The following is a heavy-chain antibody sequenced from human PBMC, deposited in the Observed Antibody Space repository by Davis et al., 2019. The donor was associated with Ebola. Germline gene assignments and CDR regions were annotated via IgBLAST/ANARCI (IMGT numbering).Heavy chain of an antibody. V-gene: IGHV1-46*01. CDR1: GYSFTSYG. Sequence: ASVKVSCKASGYSFTSYGISWVRLAPGQGLEWMGMTHPASTYTTYAQRFQGRVTVTRDTSTTTVYMDLSSLRTEDTAVYYCVKDRFTVVVVHGGFDYWGQGTLVTVSS. CDR2: THPASTYT. CDR3: VKDRFTVVVVHGGFDY. D-gene: IGHD2-15*01. J-gene: IGHJ4*02.